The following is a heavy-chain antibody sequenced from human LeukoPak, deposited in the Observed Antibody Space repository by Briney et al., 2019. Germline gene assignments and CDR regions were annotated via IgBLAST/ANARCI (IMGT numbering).Heavy chain of an antibody. V-gene: IGHV3-48*04. CDR1: GFTFSSHG. CDR2: ISGSGSTI. D-gene: IGHD3-9*01. CDR3: AREFWLRDV. J-gene: IGHJ6*04. Sequence: PGGSLRLSRAASGFTFSSHGMSWIREAAGPGREGVSYISGSGSTIYYADSVKCRFTISCDNAKNSLYLQMNSLRAEDTAVYYCAREFWLRDVGGKGTTVTVST.